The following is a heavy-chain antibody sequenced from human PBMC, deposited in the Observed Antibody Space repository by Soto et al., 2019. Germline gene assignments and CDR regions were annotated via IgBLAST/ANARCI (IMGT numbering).Heavy chain of an antibody. V-gene: IGHV3-53*01. CDR3: AREAPMDV. J-gene: IGHJ6*02. CDR2: LWSAGNT. Sequence: PGGSLRLSCVASGFTVSSKYMSWVSQAPGKGLEWVSVLWSAGNTYYADSARGRFTISRDSSKTMLNLEMSSLRADDTAVYYVAREAPMDVWGQGTTVTVSS. CDR1: GFTVSSKY.